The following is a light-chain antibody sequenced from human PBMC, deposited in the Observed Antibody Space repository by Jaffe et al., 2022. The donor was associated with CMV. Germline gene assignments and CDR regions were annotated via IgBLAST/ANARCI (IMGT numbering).Light chain of an antibody. V-gene: IGKV4-1*01. CDR2: WAS. J-gene: IGKJ4*02. Sequence: DIVMTQSPDSLAVSLGERATINCKSSQSVFSNSNNKNYLAWYQQKPGQPPRLLFYWASIRQSGVPDRFSGSGSGTDFTLTISSLQAEDVAVYYCQQYYSTPLAFGGGTKVEI. CDR3: QQYYSTPLA. CDR1: QSVFSNSNNKNY.